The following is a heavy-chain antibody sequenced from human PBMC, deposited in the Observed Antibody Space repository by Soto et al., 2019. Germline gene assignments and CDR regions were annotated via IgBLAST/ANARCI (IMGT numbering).Heavy chain of an antibody. CDR2: IGSSSTYT. D-gene: IGHD3-22*01. V-gene: IGHV3-11*05. Sequence: QVQLVESGGDLVKPGGSLRLSCAASEFPFSDYYMSWIRQAPGKGLAWVSSIGSSSTYTNYADFVKGRFTISRDNAKNSLYLQMNSLRAEDTAVYYCARRRPIGYYNFWGQGTLVTVSA. CDR3: ARRRPIGYYNF. CDR1: EFPFSDYY. J-gene: IGHJ4*02.